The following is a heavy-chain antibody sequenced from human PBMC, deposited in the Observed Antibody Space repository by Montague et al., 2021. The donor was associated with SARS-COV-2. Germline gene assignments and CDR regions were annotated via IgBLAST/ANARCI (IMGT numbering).Heavy chain of an antibody. V-gene: IGHV3-21*01. CDR2: LSSSISYL. CDR3: ARGIRITMVRGVTIDY. J-gene: IGHJ4*02. CDR1: GFTFSRYS. Sequence: SLRLSGAASGFTFSRYSMNWVRQAPGKGLEWVSSLSSSISYLYYSDSCXVLFTISRDNAKNSLYLQLHSLRAEDTAVYYCARGIRITMVRGVTIDYWGQGTLVTVSS. D-gene: IGHD3-10*01.